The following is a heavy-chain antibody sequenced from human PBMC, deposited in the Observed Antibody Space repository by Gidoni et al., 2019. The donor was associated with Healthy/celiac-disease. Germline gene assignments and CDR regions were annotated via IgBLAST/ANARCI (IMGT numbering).Heavy chain of an antibody. V-gene: IGHV3-7*03. CDR2: IKQDGSEK. D-gene: IGHD1-26*01. CDR1: GFTFSSYW. CDR3: ARGLWELGADAFDI. Sequence: EVQLVESGGGLVQPGGSLRLSCAASGFTFSSYWMSWVRQAPGKGLEWVANIKQDGSEKYYVDSVKGRFTISRDNAKNSLYLQMNSLRAEDTAVYYCARGLWELGADAFDIWGQGTMVTVFS. J-gene: IGHJ3*02.